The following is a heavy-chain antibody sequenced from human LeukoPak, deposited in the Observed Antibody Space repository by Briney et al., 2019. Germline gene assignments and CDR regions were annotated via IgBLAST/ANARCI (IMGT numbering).Heavy chain of an antibody. D-gene: IGHD3-3*01. CDR3: ARKSLVWSGYGGYYYMDV. Sequence: GGSLRLSCAASGFTFSSYEMNWVRQAPGKGLEWVSYISSSGSTIYYADSVKGRFTISRDNAKNSLYLQMNRLRAEDTAVYYCARKSLVWSGYGGYYYMDVWGKGTTVTVSS. CDR1: GFTFSSYE. J-gene: IGHJ6*03. V-gene: IGHV3-48*03. CDR2: ISSSGSTI.